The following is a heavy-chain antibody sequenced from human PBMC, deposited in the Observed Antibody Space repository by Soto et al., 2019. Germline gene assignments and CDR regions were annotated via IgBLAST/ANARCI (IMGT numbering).Heavy chain of an antibody. CDR2: IGESGTPT. D-gene: IGHD2-2*01. Sequence: EVQILESGGGLVQPGGSLRLSCEASGFTFRSYAMKWVRQAPGKGLEWISLIGESGTPTYYADSVKGRFTISRDNSGNTLFLEMYSLRAEDTAVYYCARYIPGVLYYGMDVWGQGTTVTVSS. V-gene: IGHV3-23*01. CDR1: GFTFRSYA. J-gene: IGHJ6*02. CDR3: ARYIPGVLYYGMDV.